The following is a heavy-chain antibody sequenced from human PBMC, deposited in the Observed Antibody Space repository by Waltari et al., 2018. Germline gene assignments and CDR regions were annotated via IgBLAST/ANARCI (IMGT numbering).Heavy chain of an antibody. J-gene: IGHJ6*04. V-gene: IGHV4-59*01. CDR3: ARGGYGGNLDV. CDR2: IYYSGST. Sequence: QVQLQESGPGLVKPSETLSLTCTVSGGSISSYYWSWIRQPPGKGLEWIGYIYYSGSTNYNPSLKSRVTISVDTSKNQFSLKLSSVTAADTAVYYCARGGYGGNLDVWGKGTTVTVSS. CDR1: GGSISSYY. D-gene: IGHD2-21*02.